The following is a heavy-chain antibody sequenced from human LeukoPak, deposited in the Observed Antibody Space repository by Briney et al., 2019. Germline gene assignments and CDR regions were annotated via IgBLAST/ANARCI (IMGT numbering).Heavy chain of an antibody. CDR1: GGSISSGDYY. J-gene: IGHJ4*02. V-gene: IGHV4-30-4*02. D-gene: IGHD3-10*01. Sequence: PSETLSLTCTVSGGSISSGDYYWSWIRQPPGKGLEWIGYIYYSGSTYYNPSLKSRVTISVDTSKNQFSLKLSSVTAADTAVYYCARDQIWFGPPKNVDYWGQGTLVTVSS. CDR2: IYYSGST. CDR3: ARDQIWFGPPKNVDY.